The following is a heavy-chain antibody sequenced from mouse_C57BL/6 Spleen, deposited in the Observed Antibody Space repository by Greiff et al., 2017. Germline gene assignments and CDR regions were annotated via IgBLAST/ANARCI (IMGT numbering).Heavy chain of an antibody. D-gene: IGHD2-4*01. CDR2: FYPGSGSI. CDR1: GYTFTEYT. J-gene: IGHJ3*01. CDR3: ARHEEVLYYDYDEAWFAY. V-gene: IGHV1-62-2*01. Sequence: VQRVESGAELVKPGASVKLSCKASGYTFTEYTIHWVKQRSGQGLAWIGWFYPGSGSIKYNEKFKDKATLTADKSSSTVYMELSRLTSEDSAVYFCARHEEVLYYDYDEAWFAYWGQGTLVTVSA.